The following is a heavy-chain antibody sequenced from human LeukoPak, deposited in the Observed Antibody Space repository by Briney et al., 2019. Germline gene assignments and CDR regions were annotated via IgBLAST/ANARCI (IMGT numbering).Heavy chain of an antibody. Sequence: SETLSLTCAVSGGSISSTSYYWAWIRQPPGKGXXXXXTIYYSGSTYHNPSLKSRVTMSVDTSRNQFSLKLSSVDAADTAVCYCAKAGVRYFDSSGLYAFDFWGQGTTVTVSS. D-gene: IGHD3-22*01. J-gene: IGHJ3*01. V-gene: IGHV4-39*01. CDR3: AKAGVRYFDSSGLYAFDF. CDR2: IYYSGST. CDR1: GGSISSTSYY.